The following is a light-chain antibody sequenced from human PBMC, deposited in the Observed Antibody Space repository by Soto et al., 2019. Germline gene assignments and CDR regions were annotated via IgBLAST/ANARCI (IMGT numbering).Light chain of an antibody. CDR1: SSDIGAYDS. CDR3: TSYTTFSTLV. CDR2: DVA. V-gene: IGLV2-14*01. J-gene: IGLJ2*01. Sequence: QSALTQAASVSGSPGQSITIPCTGTSSDIGAYDSVSWYQQYPDKAPKLIIYDVANRPSGVSDRLSGSKSGNTASLTISGLQAEDEADYYCTSYTTFSTLVLGGGTKVTVL.